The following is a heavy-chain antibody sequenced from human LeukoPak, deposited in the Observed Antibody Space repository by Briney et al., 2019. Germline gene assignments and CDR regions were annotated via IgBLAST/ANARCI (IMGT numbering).Heavy chain of an antibody. CDR1: GFTFSNAW. CDR3: TRRQGSSWYSARFDP. V-gene: IGHV3-73*01. Sequence: PGGSLRLSCAASGFTFSNAWMSWVRQASGKGLEWVGRIRSKANSYATAYAASVKGRFTISRDDSKNTAYLQMNSLKTEDTAVYYCTRRQGSSWYSARFDPWGQGTLVTVSS. CDR2: IRSKANSYAT. D-gene: IGHD6-13*01. J-gene: IGHJ5*02.